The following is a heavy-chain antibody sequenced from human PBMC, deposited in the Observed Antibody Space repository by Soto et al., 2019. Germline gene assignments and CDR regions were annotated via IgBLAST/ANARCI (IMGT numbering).Heavy chain of an antibody. Sequence: SETLSLTCAVYGGSFSGYYWSWIRQPPGKGLEWIGEINHSGSTNYNPSLKSRVTISVDTSKNQFSLKLSSVTAADTAVYYCASLHYYGSGSYQLLFDYWGQGTLVTVSS. V-gene: IGHV4-34*01. CDR2: INHSGST. CDR1: GGSFSGYY. CDR3: ASLHYYGSGSYQLLFDY. D-gene: IGHD3-10*01. J-gene: IGHJ4*02.